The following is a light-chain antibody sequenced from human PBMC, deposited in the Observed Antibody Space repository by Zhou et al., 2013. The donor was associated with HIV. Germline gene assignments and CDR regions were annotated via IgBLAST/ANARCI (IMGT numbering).Light chain of an antibody. CDR1: QSLVYSDGNTY. V-gene: IGKV2-30*01. Sequence: DVVMTQSPLSLPVTLGQPASISCRSSQSLVYSDGNTYLNWFQQRPGQSPRRLIYKVSNRDSGVPDRVSGSGSATDFTLKISRVEAEDVGIYYCMQGLHWPRTFGQGTKLEIK. CDR2: KVS. CDR3: MQGLHWPRT. J-gene: IGKJ2*02.